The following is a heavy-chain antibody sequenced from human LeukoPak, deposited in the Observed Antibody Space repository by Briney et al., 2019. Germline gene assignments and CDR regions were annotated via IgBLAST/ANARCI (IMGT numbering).Heavy chain of an antibody. D-gene: IGHD1-26*01. V-gene: IGHV4-59*08. Sequence: SETLSLTCTVSGGSISSYYWSWIRQPPGKGLEWIGYIYYSGSTNYNPSLKSRVTISVDTSKNQFSLKLSSVTAADTAVYYCARAEVGATSVPGQYFDYWGQGTLVTVFS. CDR3: ARAEVGATSVPGQYFDY. J-gene: IGHJ4*02. CDR2: IYYSGST. CDR1: GGSISSYY.